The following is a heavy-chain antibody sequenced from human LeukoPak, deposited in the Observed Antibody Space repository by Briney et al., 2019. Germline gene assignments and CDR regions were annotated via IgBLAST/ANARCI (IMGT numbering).Heavy chain of an antibody. Sequence: GGSLRLSCAASGFTFSSYAMSWARQAPGKGLEWVSAISGSGGSTYYADSVKGRFTISRDNSKNTLYLQMNSLRAEDTAVYYCAKVSSEYPTVTFDYWGQGTLVTVSS. J-gene: IGHJ4*02. CDR2: ISGSGGST. D-gene: IGHD4-17*01. V-gene: IGHV3-23*01. CDR3: AKVSSEYPTVTFDY. CDR1: GFTFSSYA.